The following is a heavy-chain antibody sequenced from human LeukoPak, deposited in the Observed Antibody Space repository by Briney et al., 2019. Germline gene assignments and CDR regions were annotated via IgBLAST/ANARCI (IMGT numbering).Heavy chain of an antibody. V-gene: IGHV3-11*01. Sequence: GGSLRLSCAASGFTFSDYYMSWIRQAPGKGLEWVSYISSSGSTIYYADSVKGRFTISRDNAKNSLYLQMNSLRAEDTAVYYCAKDVEDTAMVTCAFDIWGQGTMVTVSS. CDR3: AKDVEDTAMVTCAFDI. CDR2: ISSSGSTI. CDR1: GFTFSDYY. D-gene: IGHD5-18*01. J-gene: IGHJ3*02.